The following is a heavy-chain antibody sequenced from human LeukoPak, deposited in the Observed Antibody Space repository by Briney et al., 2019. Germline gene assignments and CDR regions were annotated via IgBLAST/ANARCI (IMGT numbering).Heavy chain of an antibody. J-gene: IGHJ4*02. CDR3: ARAYADEVNTFDY. D-gene: IGHD2/OR15-2a*01. CDR2: INPNSGGT. CDR1: GYTFTGYY. Sequence: GASVKVSCKASGYTFTGYYMHWVRQAPGQGLEWMGWINPNSGGTNYAQKFQGRVTMTRDTSISTVYMELSSLRSEDTAVYYCARAYADEVNTFDYWGQGTLVTVSS. V-gene: IGHV1-2*02.